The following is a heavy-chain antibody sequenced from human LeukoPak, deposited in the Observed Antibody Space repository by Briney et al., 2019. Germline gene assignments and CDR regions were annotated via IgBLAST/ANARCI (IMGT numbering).Heavy chain of an antibody. CDR3: ASTGSTSQTPLLLFGENYYYYMDV. CDR2: IYTSGST. V-gene: IGHV4-61*02. Sequence: PSQTLSLTCTVSGGSISSGSYYWSWIRQPAGKGLEWIGRIYTSGSTNYNPSLKSRVTISVDTSKNQFSLKLSSVTAAGTAVYYCASTGSTSQTPLLLFGENYYYYMDVWGKGTTVTVSS. CDR1: GGSISSGSYY. D-gene: IGHD2-2*01. J-gene: IGHJ6*03.